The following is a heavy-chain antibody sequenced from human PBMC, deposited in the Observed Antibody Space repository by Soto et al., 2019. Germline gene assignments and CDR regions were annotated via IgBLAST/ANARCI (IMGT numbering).Heavy chain of an antibody. D-gene: IGHD1-26*01. V-gene: IGHV1-69*01. CDR1: GGTFNTYT. J-gene: IGHJ6*02. CDR2: IMPLYAKP. Sequence: QVQLVQSGAEVKKPGSSVKVSCKASGGTFNTYTISWVRQVPGQGLEWMGGIMPLYAKPTYAQPFLGRLTSAADEHTSTVYLELSSLRSDDTAFSYCASLNNWSSGDGRIDVWGRGKAVSVSS. CDR3: ASLNNWSSGDGRIDV.